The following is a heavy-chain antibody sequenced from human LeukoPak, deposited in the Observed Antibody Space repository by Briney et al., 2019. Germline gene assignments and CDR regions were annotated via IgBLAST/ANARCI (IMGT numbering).Heavy chain of an antibody. Sequence: PGGSLRLSCAASGFTFDDYAMHWVRQAPGKGLEWVSGISWNSGSIGYADSVKGRFTISRDNAKDSLYLQMNSLRAEDTALYYCAKDMGSSGWLYYFDYWGQGTLVTVSS. J-gene: IGHJ4*02. CDR1: GFTFDDYA. D-gene: IGHD6-19*01. CDR3: AKDMGSSGWLYYFDY. CDR2: ISWNSGSI. V-gene: IGHV3-9*01.